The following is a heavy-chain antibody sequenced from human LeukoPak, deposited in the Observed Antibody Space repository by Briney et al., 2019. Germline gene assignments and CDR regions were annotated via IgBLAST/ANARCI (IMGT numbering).Heavy chain of an antibody. CDR3: ARADRLHGGPYLIGP. CDR1: GYTFTDYY. Sequence: ASVKVSCKTSGYTFTDYYLHWVRQAPGQGLEWMGWINPNSGRTSSAQKFQGRVTMTRDTSVATVYMEVTWLTSDDTAIYYCARADRLHGGPYLIGPWGQGTLVTVSS. CDR2: INPNSGRT. J-gene: IGHJ5*02. V-gene: IGHV1-2*02. D-gene: IGHD2-21*01.